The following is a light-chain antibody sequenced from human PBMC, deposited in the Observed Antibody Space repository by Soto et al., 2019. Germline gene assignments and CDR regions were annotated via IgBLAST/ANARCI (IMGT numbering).Light chain of an antibody. CDR2: DSS. Sequence: DIQMTQSPSTLFASVGDRVTITCRASQSVRNWLAWYQQKPGRAPQLLIYDSSTLEPGVPSRFRGSGSGTEVTLTINGLQPDDFATYYCQQYDGYSPQTFGQGTKVEIK. CDR1: QSVRNW. J-gene: IGKJ1*01. CDR3: QQYDGYSPQT. V-gene: IGKV1-5*01.